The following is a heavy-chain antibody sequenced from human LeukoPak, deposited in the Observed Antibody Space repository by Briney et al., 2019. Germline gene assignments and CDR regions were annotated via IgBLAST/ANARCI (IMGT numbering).Heavy chain of an antibody. CDR3: ARDKAQYCSSTSCYGIRYAFDI. Sequence: SETLSLTCTVSGGSISSGSYYWSWIRQPAGEGLEWIGRIYTSGRTNYNPSLKSRVTISVDTSKNQFSVKLSSVTAADTAVYYCARDKAQYCSSTSCYGIRYAFDIWGQGTMVTVSS. V-gene: IGHV4-61*02. CDR1: GGSISSGSYY. J-gene: IGHJ3*02. D-gene: IGHD2-2*01. CDR2: IYTSGRT.